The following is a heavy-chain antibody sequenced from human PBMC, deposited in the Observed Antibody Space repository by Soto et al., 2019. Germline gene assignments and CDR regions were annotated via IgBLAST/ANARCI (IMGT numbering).Heavy chain of an antibody. Sequence: GASLKISCKGSGYSFTKYWISWVRQMPGKGLEWMGRIDPSDSYINYSSSFQGHVTISADKSINTAYLQWSSLRASDTAIYYCARHYICRGGDCYYYGMDVWGQGTTVTVSS. J-gene: IGHJ6*02. CDR3: ARHYICRGGDCYYYGMDV. CDR1: GYSFTKYW. D-gene: IGHD3-16*01. V-gene: IGHV5-10-1*01. CDR2: IDPSDSYI.